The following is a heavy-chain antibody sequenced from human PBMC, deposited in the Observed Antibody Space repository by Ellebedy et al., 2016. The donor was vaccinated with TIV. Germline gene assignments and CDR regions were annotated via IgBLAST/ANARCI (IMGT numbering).Heavy chain of an antibody. CDR2: MFYSGYN. D-gene: IGHD6-6*01. J-gene: IGHJ4*02. Sequence: MPSETLSLTCTVSGASIKNYYLTWIRQPPGKGLEWIGIMFYSGYNNYNTSLKSRGIIAVDTSKHQFTLNLSSVTASDTAMYYCARSRGISSGSPFDSWGQGTPVTVSS. V-gene: IGHV4-59*01. CDR1: GASIKNYY. CDR3: ARSRGISSGSPFDS.